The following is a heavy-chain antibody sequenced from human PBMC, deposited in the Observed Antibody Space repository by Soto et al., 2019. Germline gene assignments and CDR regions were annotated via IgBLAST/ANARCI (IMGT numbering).Heavy chain of an antibody. CDR1: GGSISSSSAY. J-gene: IGHJ4*02. Sequence: PSETLSLTCTVSGGSISSSSAYWGWIRQRPGKGLEWVGRIYYLGNTYYNPSRGGRVSTVVDTAKNQFPLTLTSVTAADTAVFYCPGLFPYGSSDYHLNYLGQGTLVTVSS. CDR2: IYYLGNT. D-gene: IGHD3-22*01. V-gene: IGHV4-39*01. CDR3: PGLFPYGSSDYHLNY.